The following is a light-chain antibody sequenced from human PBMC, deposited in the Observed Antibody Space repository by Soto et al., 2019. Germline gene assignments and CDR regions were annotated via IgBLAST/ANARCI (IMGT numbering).Light chain of an antibody. J-gene: IGKJ1*01. CDR3: QQYSRCSA. CDR1: QTISSW. Sequence: DIQMTQSPSTLSASVGDRVTITCRASQTISSWLAWYQQKPGMAPKLLIYKASTLQSGVPSRFRGSGSGTEFTLTISSLQPDDFASYYCQQYSRCSAFGQGTKVDIK. V-gene: IGKV1-5*03. CDR2: KAS.